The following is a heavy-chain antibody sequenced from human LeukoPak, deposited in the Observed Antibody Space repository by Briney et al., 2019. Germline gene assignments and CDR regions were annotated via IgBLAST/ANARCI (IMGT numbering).Heavy chain of an antibody. CDR2: IKPDGRDK. CDR3: ARDRDYGGKLGPDDVWYFDL. Sequence: GGSLRLSCAASGLFFSTNWMSWVRQAPGKGLEWVATIKPDGRDKYYVDSVKGRFTMSRDNGKNSVYLQMNSLRAEDTAVYYCARDRDYGGKLGPDDVWYFDLWGRGTLVTVSS. CDR1: GLFFSTNW. V-gene: IGHV3-7*01. J-gene: IGHJ2*01. D-gene: IGHD4-23*01.